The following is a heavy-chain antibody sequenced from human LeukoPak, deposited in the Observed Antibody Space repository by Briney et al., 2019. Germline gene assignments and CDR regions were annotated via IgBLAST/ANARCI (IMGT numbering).Heavy chain of an antibody. V-gene: IGHV3-21*01. CDR2: ISGSGGST. CDR1: GFTVSSNS. CDR3: ARESSWDDS. J-gene: IGHJ4*02. D-gene: IGHD6-13*01. Sequence: GGSLRLSCTASGFTVSSNSMSWVRQAPGKGLEWVSAISGSGGSTYYADSVKGRFTISRDNAKNSLFLQMNSLRADDTAVYYCARESSWDDSWGQGTLVTVSS.